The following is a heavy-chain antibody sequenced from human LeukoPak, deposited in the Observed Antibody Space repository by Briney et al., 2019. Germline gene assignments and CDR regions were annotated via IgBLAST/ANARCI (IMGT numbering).Heavy chain of an antibody. V-gene: IGHV4-59*01. CDR3: ARHSSSWYYDYYGMDV. D-gene: IGHD6-13*01. Sequence: SETLSLTCTVSGGSLSSYYWSWIRQPPGEGLEWIGYIYYSGSTNYNPSLTSRVTISVDTSKNQFSLKLSSVTAADTAVYYCARHSSSWYYDYYGMDVWGQGTTVTVSS. CDR1: GGSLSSYY. J-gene: IGHJ6*02. CDR2: IYYSGST.